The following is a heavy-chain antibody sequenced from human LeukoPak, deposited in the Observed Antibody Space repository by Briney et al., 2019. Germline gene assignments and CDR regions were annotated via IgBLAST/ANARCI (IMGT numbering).Heavy chain of an antibody. Sequence: KPSETLSLTCAVYGGSFSGYYWSWIRQPPGKGLEWIGEINHSGSTNYNPSLKSRVTISVDTSKNQFSLKLSSMTAADTAVYYCAREGRQLWHDAFDIWGQGTMVTVSS. D-gene: IGHD5-18*01. J-gene: IGHJ3*02. CDR1: GGSFSGYY. CDR2: INHSGST. V-gene: IGHV4-34*01. CDR3: AREGRQLWHDAFDI.